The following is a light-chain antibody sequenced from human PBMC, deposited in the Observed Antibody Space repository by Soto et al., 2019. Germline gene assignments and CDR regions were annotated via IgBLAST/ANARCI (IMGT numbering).Light chain of an antibody. CDR3: QQYHHWPPIT. Sequence: EILMTQFPATLSVSPGESATLSCRASQSVSSSLAWYQQKPGQAPRLLIYGASTRATGIPARFSGSGSGTEFTLTISSLQSEDFAVYYCQQYHHWPPITFGQGTRLEIK. CDR1: QSVSSS. CDR2: GAS. J-gene: IGKJ5*01. V-gene: IGKV3-15*01.